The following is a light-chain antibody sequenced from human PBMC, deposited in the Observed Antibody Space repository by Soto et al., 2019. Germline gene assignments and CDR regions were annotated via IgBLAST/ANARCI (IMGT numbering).Light chain of an antibody. CDR2: AXS. CDR1: QSTSSW. J-gene: IGKJ3*01. V-gene: IGKV1-5*01. CDR3: QQLFINTTT. Sequence: DIQMTHSPSTLSSSVGDRVTINXRASQSTSSWLVWYQQKPGYAPKLXXDAXSTLQSGGPSRLSGSGSAKPFTPTVSSRQHADCVTYYCQQLFINTTTFGPGTKVEIK.